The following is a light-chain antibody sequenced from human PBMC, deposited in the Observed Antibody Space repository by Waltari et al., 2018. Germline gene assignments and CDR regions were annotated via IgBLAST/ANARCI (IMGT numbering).Light chain of an antibody. Sequence: DIQMTQSPSSLSASVGDRVTITCRASQTINTYLNWYKQKPGNAPKLLIYAASNLHSGVPSRFSGSGSGTAFTLTISSLQPEDFATYYCQQNYSNIIAFGQGTRLDFK. J-gene: IGKJ5*01. CDR3: QQNYSNIIA. CDR2: AAS. CDR1: QTINTY. V-gene: IGKV1-39*01.